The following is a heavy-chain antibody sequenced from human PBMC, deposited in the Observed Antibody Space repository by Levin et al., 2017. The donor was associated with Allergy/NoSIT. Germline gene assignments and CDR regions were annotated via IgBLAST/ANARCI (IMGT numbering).Heavy chain of an antibody. D-gene: IGHD3-10*01. CDR1: GDSITSSSYY. CDR2: IYHTGST. J-gene: IGHJ5*01. CDR3: VRHVGHSNSWFGY. V-gene: IGHV4-39*01. Sequence: SQTLSLTCTVSGDSITSSSYYWGWIRQPPGRGLECIGTIYHTGSTYYNPSLNSRVTISVDTSKNQFSLKMSSVTAADTAVYYCVRHVGHSNSWFGYWGQGTLVTVSS.